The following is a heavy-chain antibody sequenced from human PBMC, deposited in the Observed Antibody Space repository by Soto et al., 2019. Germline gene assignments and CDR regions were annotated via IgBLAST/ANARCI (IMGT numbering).Heavy chain of an antibody. CDR3: AGVRDFQNKIFDY. V-gene: IGHV4-59*01. Sequence: SETLSLTCTVSGGSISSYYWSWIRQPPGKGLEWIGYIYYSGSTNYNPSLKSRVTISVDTSKNQFSLKLSSVTAADTAVYYCAGVRDFQNKIFDYWGQGTLVTVSS. CDR2: IYYSGST. CDR1: GGSISSYY. J-gene: IGHJ4*02. D-gene: IGHD3-3*01.